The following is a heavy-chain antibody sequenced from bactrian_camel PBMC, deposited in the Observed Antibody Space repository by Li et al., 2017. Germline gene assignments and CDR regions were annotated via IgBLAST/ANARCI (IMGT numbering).Heavy chain of an antibody. CDR3: AADHNFRAYCYTPSDFGF. CDR2: IYTGSGNT. Sequence: QLVESGGGSVQEGGSLTLSCAASGFTVSSACVGWFRQAPGKEREGVARIYTGSGNTYYADSVKGRFTISKDNTKNTLYLQMNSLKPEDTAMYYCAADHNFRAYCYTPSDFGFWGQGTQVTVS. J-gene: IGHJ6*01. V-gene: IGHV3S28*01. CDR1: GFTVSSAC. D-gene: IGHD1*01.